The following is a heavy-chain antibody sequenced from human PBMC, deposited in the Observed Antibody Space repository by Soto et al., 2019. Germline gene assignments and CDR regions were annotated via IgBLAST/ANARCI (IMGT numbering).Heavy chain of an antibody. D-gene: IGHD3-22*01. Sequence: SETLSLTCTVSGGSISSYYWSWIRQPPGKGLEWIGYIYYSGSTNYNPSLKSRVTISVDTSKNQFSLKLSSVTAADTAVYYCARAYYYDSSGKPRAYYYYGMDVWGQGTTVTVSS. CDR1: GGSISSYY. V-gene: IGHV4-59*01. J-gene: IGHJ6*02. CDR2: IYYSGST. CDR3: ARAYYYDSSGKPRAYYYYGMDV.